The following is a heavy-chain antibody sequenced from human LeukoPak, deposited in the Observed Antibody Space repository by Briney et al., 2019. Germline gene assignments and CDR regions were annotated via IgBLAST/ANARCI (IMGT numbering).Heavy chain of an antibody. J-gene: IGHJ5*02. CDR2: INHSGST. D-gene: IGHD3-10*01. Sequence: SETLSLTCAVYGGSFSGYYWSWIRQPPGKGLEWIGEINHSGSTNYNPSFKSRVTISVDTSKNQFSLKLSSVTAADTAVYYCARGLSGYYGSGSYNWFDPWGQGTLVTVSS. CDR1: GGSFSGYY. CDR3: ARGLSGYYGSGSYNWFDP. V-gene: IGHV4-34*01.